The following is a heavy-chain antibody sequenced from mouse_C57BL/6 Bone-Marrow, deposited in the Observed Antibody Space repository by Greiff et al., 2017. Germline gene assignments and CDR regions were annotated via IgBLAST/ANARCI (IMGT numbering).Heavy chain of an antibody. J-gene: IGHJ2*01. D-gene: IGHD1-1*01. Sequence: QVQLKESGPELVKPGASVKISCKASGYTFTDYYINWVKQRPGQGLEWIGWIFPGSGSTYYNEKFKGKATLTVDKSSSTAYMLLSSLTSEDSAVYFCAREAVITTVFDYWGQGTTLTVSS. V-gene: IGHV1-75*01. CDR1: GYTFTDYY. CDR2: IFPGSGST. CDR3: AREAVITTVFDY.